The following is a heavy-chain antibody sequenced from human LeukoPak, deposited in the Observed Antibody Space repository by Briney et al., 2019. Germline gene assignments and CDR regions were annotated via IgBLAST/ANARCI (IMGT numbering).Heavy chain of an antibody. CDR3: ARDPVDYDFWSGHFDY. CDR1: GGSISGYY. V-gene: IGHV4-59*12. J-gene: IGHJ4*02. CDR2: IYYSGST. Sequence: PSETLSLTCTVSGGSISGYYWSWIRQSPGKGLEWIGYIYYSGSTNYNPSLKSRVTISVDTSKNQFSLKLSSVTAADTAVYYCARDPVDYDFWSGHFDYWGQGTLVTVSS. D-gene: IGHD3-3*01.